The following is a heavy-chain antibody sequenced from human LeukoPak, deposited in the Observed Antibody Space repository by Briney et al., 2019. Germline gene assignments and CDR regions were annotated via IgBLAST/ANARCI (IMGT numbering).Heavy chain of an antibody. D-gene: IGHD3-22*01. CDR3: AKILGHDSDGYYYYGMDV. CDR1: GFTFTSYS. Sequence: GGSLRLSCAASGFTFTSYSMNWVRQAPGKGLEGVSSISGSGGDTYYKDSVRGRFTISRDNSKNTVYLQMNSLRAEDTAVYYCAKILGHDSDGYYYYGMDVWGQGTTVTVSS. V-gene: IGHV3-23*01. CDR2: ISGSGGDT. J-gene: IGHJ6*02.